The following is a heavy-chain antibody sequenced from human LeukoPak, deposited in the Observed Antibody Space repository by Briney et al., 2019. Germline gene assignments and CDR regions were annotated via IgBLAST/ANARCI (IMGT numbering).Heavy chain of an antibody. V-gene: IGHV1-2*02. CDR1: GYTFTGYY. D-gene: IGHD3-10*01. CDR3: ARVYYGSGSYYNDY. CDR2: INPNSGGT. J-gene: IGHJ4*02. Sequence: GASVKVFCKASGYTFTGYYMHWVRQAPGQRLEWMGWINPNSGGTNYAQKFQGRVTMTRDTSISTAYMELSRLRSDDTAVYYCARVYYGSGSYYNDYWGQGTLVTVSS.